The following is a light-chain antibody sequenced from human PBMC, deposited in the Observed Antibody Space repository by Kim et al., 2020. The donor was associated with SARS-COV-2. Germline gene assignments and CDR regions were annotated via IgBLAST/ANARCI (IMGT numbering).Light chain of an antibody. CDR2: DVS. CDR3: NSYTSSSTLV. CDR1: SSDVGGYNY. J-gene: IGLJ3*02. Sequence: GQSTPISCTGTSSDVGGYNYVSWYQQHPGKAPKLMIYDVSKRPSGVSNRFSGSKSGNTASLTISGLQAEDEADYYCNSYTSSSTLVFGGGTKLTVL. V-gene: IGLV2-14*04.